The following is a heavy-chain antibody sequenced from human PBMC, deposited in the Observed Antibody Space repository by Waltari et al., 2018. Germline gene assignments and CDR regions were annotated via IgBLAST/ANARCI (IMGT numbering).Heavy chain of an antibody. D-gene: IGHD6-6*01. CDR3: AREYSSSSSLDY. V-gene: IGHV4-39*07. J-gene: IGHJ4*02. CDR1: GGSISSSSYY. Sequence: QLQLQESGPGLVKPSETLSLTCTVSGGSISSSSYYWGWIRQPPGKGLEWIGSIHYSGSSNYNPSLKSRVTISVDASKNQFSLKLSSVTAADTAVYYCAREYSSSSSLDYWGQGTLVTVSS. CDR2: IHYSGSS.